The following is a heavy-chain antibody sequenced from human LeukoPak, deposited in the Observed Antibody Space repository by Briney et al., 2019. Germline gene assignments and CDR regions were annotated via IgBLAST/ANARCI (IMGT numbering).Heavy chain of an antibody. CDR3: ASSHDYGDCGGAFDI. CDR1: GGSISSGDYY. D-gene: IGHD4-17*01. Sequence: PSETLSLTCTVSGGSISSGDYYWSWIRQPPGKGLEWIGHIYYSGSTYYNPSLKSRVTISVDTSKNQFSLKLSSVTAADTAVYYCASSHDYGDCGGAFDIWGQGTMVTVSS. CDR2: IYYSGST. V-gene: IGHV4-30-4*01. J-gene: IGHJ3*02.